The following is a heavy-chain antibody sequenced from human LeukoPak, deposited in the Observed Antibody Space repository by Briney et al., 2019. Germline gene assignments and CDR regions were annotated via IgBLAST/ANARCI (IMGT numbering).Heavy chain of an antibody. CDR3: ARVGRGYSSSWYVGYYYYMDV. J-gene: IGHJ6*03. CDR1: GGSISSYY. CDR2: IYYSGST. D-gene: IGHD6-13*01. Sequence: SETLSLTCTVSGGSISSYYWSWVRQPPGKGLEGIGYIYYSGSTNYNPSLTSRVTISVDTSKNQFSLKLTSVTAADTAVYYCARVGRGYSSSWYVGYYYYMDVWGKGTTVTVSS. V-gene: IGHV4-59*01.